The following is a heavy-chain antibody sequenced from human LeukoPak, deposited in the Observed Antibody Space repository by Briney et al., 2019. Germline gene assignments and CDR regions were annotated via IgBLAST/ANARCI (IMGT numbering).Heavy chain of an antibody. J-gene: IGHJ1*01. Sequence: ASVKVSCKASGYIVTTYAMHWVRQAPGQSLEWMGWINAGNGNTKYLQKFQGRVTITRDTSANIAYMELSSLRSEDTAVYYCATTVSAGTYRYFQHWGQGALVTVSS. CDR3: ATTVSAGTYRYFQH. CDR2: INAGNGNT. V-gene: IGHV1-3*01. CDR1: GYIVTTYA. D-gene: IGHD6-13*01.